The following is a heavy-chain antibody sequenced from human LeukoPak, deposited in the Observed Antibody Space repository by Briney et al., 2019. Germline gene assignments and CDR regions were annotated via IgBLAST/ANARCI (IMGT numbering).Heavy chain of an antibody. CDR2: ISSNGGST. CDR1: GFTFSSYV. Sequence: GGSLRLSCAASGFTFSSYVMHWVRQAPGKGLEYGSAISSNGGSTYYPNSVKGRFTISRDNSKNTLYLQMGSLRAEDMAIYYCARSKRYCTNGICYTNGGFDHWGQGTLVTVSS. D-gene: IGHD2-8*01. J-gene: IGHJ4*02. CDR3: ARSKRYCTNGICYTNGGFDH. V-gene: IGHV3-64*01.